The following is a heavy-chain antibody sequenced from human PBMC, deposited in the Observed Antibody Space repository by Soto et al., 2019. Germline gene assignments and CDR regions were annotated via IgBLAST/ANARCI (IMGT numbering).Heavy chain of an antibody. CDR3: AKDLLITMIANWFDP. CDR1: GFTFSSYG. J-gene: IGHJ5*02. CDR2: ISGSGGST. V-gene: IGHV3-23*01. D-gene: IGHD3-22*01. Sequence: GGSLRLSCAASGFTFSSYGMSWVRQAPGKGLEWVSAISGSGGSTYYADSVKGRFTISRDNSKNTLYLQMNSLRAEDTAVYYCAKDLLITMIANWFDPWGQGTLVTVSS.